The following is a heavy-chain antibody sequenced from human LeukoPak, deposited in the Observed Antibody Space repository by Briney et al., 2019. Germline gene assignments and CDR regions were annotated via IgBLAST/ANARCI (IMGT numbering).Heavy chain of an antibody. J-gene: IGHJ6*02. D-gene: IGHD6-6*01. CDR3: ARLGSSSLYYYYGMDV. CDR1: GGSVSSGAYS. V-gene: IGHV4-30-2*03. CDR2: IYHGGST. Sequence: SETLSLTCAVSGGSVSSGAYSWSWIRQPPGKGLEWIGYIYHGGSTYCNPSLKSRVTISVDTSKNQFSLKLSSVTASDTAMYCCARLGSSSLYYYYGMDVWGQGTTVTVSS.